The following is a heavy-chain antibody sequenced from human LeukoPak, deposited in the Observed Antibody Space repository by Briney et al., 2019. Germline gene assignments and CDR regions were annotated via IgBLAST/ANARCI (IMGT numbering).Heavy chain of an antibody. V-gene: IGHV3-74*01. D-gene: IGHD6-25*01. Sequence: GGSLRLSCAASVITFSSYLMHCVRHALGKGLVWVSRINSDGTNINYADYVKGPLTISKDNAKNTLYLQMNRLRAADTAVYYCARGSGYGVLDCWGQGTLVTVSS. CDR1: VITFSSYL. J-gene: IGHJ4*02. CDR2: INSDGTNI. CDR3: ARGSGYGVLDC.